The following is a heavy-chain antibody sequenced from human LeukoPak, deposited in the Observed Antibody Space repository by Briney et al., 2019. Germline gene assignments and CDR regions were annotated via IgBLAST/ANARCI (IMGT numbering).Heavy chain of an antibody. Sequence: GGSLRLSCAASGFTFSSYAMSWVRQAPGKGLEWVSAISGSGGSTYYADSVKGRFTISRDNSKNTLYLQMNSLRDEDTAVYYCAKVRMLAGSYRGLDSWGQGTLVTVSS. CDR1: GFTFSSYA. CDR3: AKVRMLAGSYRGLDS. D-gene: IGHD6-19*01. CDR2: ISGSGGST. V-gene: IGHV3-23*01. J-gene: IGHJ4*02.